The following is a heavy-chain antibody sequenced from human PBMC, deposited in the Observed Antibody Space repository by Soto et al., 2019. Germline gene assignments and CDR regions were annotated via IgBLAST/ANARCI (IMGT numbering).Heavy chain of an antibody. Sequence: QVQLVQSGAEVKKPGASVKVSCKASGYTFTSYDINWVRQATGQGLEWMGWMNPNSGNTGYAQKFQGRVTMTRNTSLSTAYMELSSLRSEDTAVYYCARPPAYYYDSSGYYEGYYYYGMDVWGQGTTVTVSS. J-gene: IGHJ6*02. CDR1: GYTFTSYD. D-gene: IGHD3-22*01. V-gene: IGHV1-8*01. CDR3: ARPPAYYYDSSGYYEGYYYYGMDV. CDR2: MNPNSGNT.